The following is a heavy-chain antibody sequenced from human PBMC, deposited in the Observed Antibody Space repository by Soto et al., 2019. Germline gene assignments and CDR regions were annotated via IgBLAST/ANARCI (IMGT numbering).Heavy chain of an antibody. V-gene: IGHV4-31*03. J-gene: IGHJ4*02. Sequence: TLSLTCSVSAGSISSDGFYWNWIRQPPGRGLEWIGYIYHSGGTYSSPSLRSRVTISVDTSKNQFTLKLSSVTAADTAVYFCARDRGGYGVFDYWGQGTLVTVSS. CDR1: AGSISSDGFY. D-gene: IGHD5-12*01. CDR3: ARDRGGYGVFDY. CDR2: IYHSGGT.